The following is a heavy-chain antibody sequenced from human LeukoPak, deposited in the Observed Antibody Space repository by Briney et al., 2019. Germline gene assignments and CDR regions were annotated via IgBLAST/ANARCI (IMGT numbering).Heavy chain of an antibody. CDR1: GFTVSSNY. CDR3: ARGAYYDSSGYSDY. V-gene: IGHV3-53*01. CDR2: IYSGGST. J-gene: IGHJ4*02. D-gene: IGHD3-22*01. Sequence: AGGSLRLSCAASGFTVSSNYMSWVRQAPGKGLEWVSVIYSGGSTYYADSVKGRFTISRDNSKNTLYLQMNSLRAEDTAVYYCARGAYYDSSGYSDYWGQGTLVTVSS.